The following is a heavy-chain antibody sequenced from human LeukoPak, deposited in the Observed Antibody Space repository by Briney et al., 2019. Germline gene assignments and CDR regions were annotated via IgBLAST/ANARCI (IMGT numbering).Heavy chain of an antibody. CDR2: IYPGDSDT. Sequence: GESLKISCKGSGYSFTSYWIGWVRQMPGKGLEWMGIIYPGDSDTRYSPSFQGQVTISADKSISTAYPQWSSLKASDTAMYYCARSAPTAYYGSGRGIGFDPWGQGTLVTVSS. CDR1: GYSFTSYW. J-gene: IGHJ5*02. V-gene: IGHV5-51*01. D-gene: IGHD3-10*01. CDR3: ARSAPTAYYGSGRGIGFDP.